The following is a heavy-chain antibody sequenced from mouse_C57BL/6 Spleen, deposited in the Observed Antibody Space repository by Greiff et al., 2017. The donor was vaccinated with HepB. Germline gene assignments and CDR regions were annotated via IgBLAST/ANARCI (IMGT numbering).Heavy chain of an antibody. V-gene: IGHV5-12*01. D-gene: IGHD2-1*01. Sequence: VMLVESGGGLVQPGGSLKLSCAASVFTFSDYYMYWVRQTPEKRLEWVAYISNGGGSTYSPDTVKGRFTISRDNARNTLYLQMSRLKSEDTARYYCARAYGNYNWFAYWGQGTLVTVSA. J-gene: IGHJ3*01. CDR1: VFTFSDYY. CDR3: ARAYGNYNWFAY. CDR2: ISNGGGST.